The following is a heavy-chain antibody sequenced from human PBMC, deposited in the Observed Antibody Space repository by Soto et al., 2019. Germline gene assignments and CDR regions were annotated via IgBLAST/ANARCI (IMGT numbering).Heavy chain of an antibody. D-gene: IGHD5-12*01. CDR3: TRKVATFSFDY. CDR2: INPDSGGT. CDR1: GGTFSNSS. J-gene: IGHJ4*02. V-gene: IGHV1-2*03. Sequence: GASVKVSCKASGGTFSNSSIIWVLQAPGQGLEWMGWINPDSGGTNYQQKFQGRVTMTRDTSVSTAYLELSSLRSDDTAVYYCTRKVATFSFDYWGQGTLVTVSS.